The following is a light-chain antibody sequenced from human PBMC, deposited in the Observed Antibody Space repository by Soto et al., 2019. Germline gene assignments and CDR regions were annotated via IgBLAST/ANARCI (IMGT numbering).Light chain of an antibody. CDR3: RAWGTGTVV. Sequence: QPVLTQSPSASASLGASVTLTCTLNSGHSSYAIAWHQQQPQKGPRYLMKLNSDGSHSKGDGIPDRFSGSSSWAERYLAISSHESEDEADYYGRAWGTGTVVFGGGTKLTVL. V-gene: IGLV4-69*01. CDR1: SGHSSYA. CDR2: LNSDGSH. J-gene: IGLJ2*01.